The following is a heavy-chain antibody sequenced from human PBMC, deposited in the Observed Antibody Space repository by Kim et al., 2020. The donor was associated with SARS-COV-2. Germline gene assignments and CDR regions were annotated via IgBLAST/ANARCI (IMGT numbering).Heavy chain of an antibody. CDR3: AKQVDSSNWYYYYYGMDV. Sequence: KGRFTISRDNSKNTLYLQMNSLRAEDTAVYYCAKQVDSSNWYYYYYGMDVWGQGTTVTVSS. V-gene: IGHV3-23*01. D-gene: IGHD6-13*01. J-gene: IGHJ6*02.